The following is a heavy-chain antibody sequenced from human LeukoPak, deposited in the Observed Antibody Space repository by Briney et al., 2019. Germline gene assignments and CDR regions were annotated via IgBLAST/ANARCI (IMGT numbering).Heavy chain of an antibody. Sequence: GGSLRLSCAASGFTFSSYEMNWVRQAPGKGLEWVSYISSSGSTIYYADSVKGRFTISRDNAKNSLYLQMNGLRTEDTALYYCAKGVVGATAQIDFWGQGTLVTVSS. CDR1: GFTFSSYE. CDR3: AKGVVGATAQIDF. CDR2: ISSSGSTI. V-gene: IGHV3-48*03. D-gene: IGHD1-26*01. J-gene: IGHJ4*02.